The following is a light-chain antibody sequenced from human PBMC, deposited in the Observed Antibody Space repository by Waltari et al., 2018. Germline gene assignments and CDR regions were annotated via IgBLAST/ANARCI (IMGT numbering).Light chain of an antibody. J-gene: IGKJ1*01. V-gene: IGKV1-39*01. Sequence: DIQMTQSPSSLSGSVGDRVTITCRASQSISTYLNWYQQKPGKAPKLLISSASSLQSGVPSRFSGSGSGTDFTLTISSLQPEDFATYYCQQSYSSPQTFGQGTKVEIQ. CDR2: SAS. CDR3: QQSYSSPQT. CDR1: QSISTY.